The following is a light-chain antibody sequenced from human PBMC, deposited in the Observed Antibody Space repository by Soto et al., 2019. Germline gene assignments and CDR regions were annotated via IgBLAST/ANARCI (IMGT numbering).Light chain of an antibody. CDR1: QGVSSY. V-gene: IGKV3D-11*01. Sequence: EIVLTQSPATLSLSPGERATLSCRASQGVSSYLAWYQQKPGQAPRLLIYDASNRATGIPARFSGSGPGTDFTLTISSLEPEDFAVYYCQQRSNCSTFGGGTKVEIK. CDR2: DAS. CDR3: QQRSNCST. J-gene: IGKJ4*01.